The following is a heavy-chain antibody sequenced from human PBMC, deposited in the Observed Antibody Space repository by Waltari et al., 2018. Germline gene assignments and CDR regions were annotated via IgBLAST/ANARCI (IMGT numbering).Heavy chain of an antibody. Sequence: EVQLVESGGGLVQPGGSLRVSCTASGFTFSRYWMPWVRQVPGKGLVWFSRINSDGSGTSYADSAKGRFTISRDNAKNTLFLQMNSLRGEDTAVYYCASGNSHAFDLWGQGTMVTVSS. D-gene: IGHD1-7*01. V-gene: IGHV3-74*01. CDR1: GFTFSRYW. CDR2: INSDGSGT. CDR3: ASGNSHAFDL. J-gene: IGHJ3*01.